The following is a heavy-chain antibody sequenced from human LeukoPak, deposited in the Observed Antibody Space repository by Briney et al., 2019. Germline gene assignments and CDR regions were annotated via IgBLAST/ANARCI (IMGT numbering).Heavy chain of an antibody. V-gene: IGHV4-39*01. Sequence: PSETLSLTCTVSGGSISSSSYYWGWIRQPPGKGLEWIGTIYYSGSTYYNPSLKSRVTISVYTSKNQFSLKLRSVTAADTAVYYCATGYTSNCPYNWGQGTLVTVSS. CDR1: GGSISSSSYY. J-gene: IGHJ4*02. CDR2: IYYSGST. CDR3: ATGYTSNCPYN. D-gene: IGHD6-13*01.